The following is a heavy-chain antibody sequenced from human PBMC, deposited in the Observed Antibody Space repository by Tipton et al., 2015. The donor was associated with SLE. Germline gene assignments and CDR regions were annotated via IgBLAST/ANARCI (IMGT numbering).Heavy chain of an antibody. Sequence: TLSLTCTVSGGSISSHYWSWIRQPPGKGLEWIGYIYYSGSTNYNPSLKSRVTISVDTSKNQFSLKLSSVTAADTAVYYCAREPKGAGLDYWGQGTLVTVSS. J-gene: IGHJ4*02. CDR2: IYYSGST. CDR1: GGSISSHY. CDR3: AREPKGAGLDY. V-gene: IGHV4-59*11. D-gene: IGHD3-10*01.